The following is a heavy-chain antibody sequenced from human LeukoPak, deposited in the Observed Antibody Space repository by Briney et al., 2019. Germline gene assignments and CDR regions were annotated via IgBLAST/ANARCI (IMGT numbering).Heavy chain of an antibody. CDR3: ARVRYRLAETYIDY. J-gene: IGHJ4*02. V-gene: IGHV1-2*02. CDR1: GYTFTGYY. Sequence: ASVKVSCKASGYTFTGYYMHWVRQAPGQGLERMGWINPNSGDTNYAQKFQGRVTMTRDTSISTAYMEPSRLRSDDTAVYYCARVRYRLAETYIDYWGQGTLVTASS. D-gene: IGHD3-16*01. CDR2: INPNSGDT.